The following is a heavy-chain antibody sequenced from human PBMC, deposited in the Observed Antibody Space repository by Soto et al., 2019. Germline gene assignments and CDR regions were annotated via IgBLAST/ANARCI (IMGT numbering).Heavy chain of an antibody. CDR1: GFTFSDYY. J-gene: IGHJ4*02. CDR3: ASGSGVAADYFDL. CDR2: ISSSTSHT. V-gene: IGHV3-11*05. Sequence: QVQLVESGGGLVKPGGSLRLSCAVSGFTFSDYYMTWIRQAPGKGLEWVSYISSSTSHTNYADSVKGRFTISRDNAKNSLFLQMTSLRAEVKAVYYCASGSGVAADYFDLWGQGTLVTVSS. D-gene: IGHD2-15*01.